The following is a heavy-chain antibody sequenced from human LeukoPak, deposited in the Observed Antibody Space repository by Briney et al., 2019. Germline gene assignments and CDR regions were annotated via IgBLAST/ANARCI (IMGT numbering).Heavy chain of an antibody. D-gene: IGHD1-14*01. V-gene: IGHV3-48*02. CDR1: GFTFSSYS. Sequence: GGSLRLSCAASGFTFSSYSMNWVRQAPGKGLEWVSYIGTSSSPKYYADSVKGRFTISRDNDKNSIYLQMDSLRDEDTAVYYCARGNRGLSPDYWGQGTLVTVSS. J-gene: IGHJ4*02. CDR3: ARGNRGLSPDY. CDR2: IGTSSSPK.